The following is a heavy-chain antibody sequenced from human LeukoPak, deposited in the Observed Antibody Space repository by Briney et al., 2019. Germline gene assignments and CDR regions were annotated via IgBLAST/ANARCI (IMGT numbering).Heavy chain of an antibody. Sequence: ASVKVSCKASGYSFTGYFIHWVRQGPGQGLEWMGWINPSSGGSNHARKFQGRLTLTRDTSITTTYMELSSLRSDDTAVYFCARVQEVGWFDPWGQGTQVTVSS. CDR3: ARVQEVGWFDP. CDR1: GYSFTGYF. J-gene: IGHJ5*02. V-gene: IGHV1-2*02. CDR2: INPSSGGS. D-gene: IGHD1-26*01.